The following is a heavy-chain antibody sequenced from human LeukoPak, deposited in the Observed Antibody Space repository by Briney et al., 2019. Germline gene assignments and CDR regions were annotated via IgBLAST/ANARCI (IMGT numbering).Heavy chain of an antibody. V-gene: IGHV4-30-4*01. CDR1: GGSITSGNYY. CDR3: ASQPLYSGSYYKGHYYYGMDV. Sequence: PSETLSLTRTVSGGSITSGNYYWSWIRQPPGKGLEWIGYIFYTGSTNYSPSLKSRVSISVDTSKNQFSLKLSSVTAADTAVYYCASQPLYSGSYYKGHYYYGMDVWGQGTTVTVSS. CDR2: IFYTGST. J-gene: IGHJ6*02. D-gene: IGHD3-10*02.